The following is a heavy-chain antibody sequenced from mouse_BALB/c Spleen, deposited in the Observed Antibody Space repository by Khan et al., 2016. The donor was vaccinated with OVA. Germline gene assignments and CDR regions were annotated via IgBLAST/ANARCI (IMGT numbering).Heavy chain of an antibody. CDR3: ARDYWFTY. CDR1: GFTFSNYA. V-gene: IGHV5-6-5*01. Sequence: EVMLVESGGGLVKPGGSLKLSCAASGFTFSNYAMSWVRQTPEKRLEWVASISSGGSTYYPDSVKGRCTISRDNVRNILYLQMSSLRSEDTAMYYCARDYWFTYWGQGTLVTVSA. CDR2: ISSGGST. J-gene: IGHJ3*01.